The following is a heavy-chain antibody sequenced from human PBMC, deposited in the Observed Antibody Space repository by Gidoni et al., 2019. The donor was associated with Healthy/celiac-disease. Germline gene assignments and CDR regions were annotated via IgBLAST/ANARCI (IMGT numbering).Heavy chain of an antibody. CDR1: GGPVSSGSYY. D-gene: IGHD3-10*01. J-gene: IGHJ6*04. CDR2: IYYSGST. V-gene: IGHV4-61*01. CDR3: ARDRYYGSGSYYYYYGMDV. Sequence: QVQLQESGPGLVKPSETLSLTCTVSGGPVSSGSYYWSWIRQPPGKGLEWIGYIYYSGSTNYNPSLKSRVTISVDTSKNQFSLKLSSVTAADTAVYYCARDRYYGSGSYYYYYGMDVWGKGTTVTVSS.